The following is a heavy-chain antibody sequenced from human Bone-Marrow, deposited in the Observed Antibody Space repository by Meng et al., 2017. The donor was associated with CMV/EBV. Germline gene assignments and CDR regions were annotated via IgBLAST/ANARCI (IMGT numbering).Heavy chain of an antibody. Sequence: LSLTCAASGFTFSSYAMSWVRQAPGKGLEWVSVIYSGGSNTYYADSVRGRFTVSRDNSKNTLYLQMNSLRAEDTAVYYCADGGNGIDYWGQGTLVTVSS. CDR1: GFTFSSYA. J-gene: IGHJ4*02. CDR3: ADGGNGIDY. V-gene: IGHV3-23*03. CDR2: IYSGGSNT. D-gene: IGHD4-23*01.